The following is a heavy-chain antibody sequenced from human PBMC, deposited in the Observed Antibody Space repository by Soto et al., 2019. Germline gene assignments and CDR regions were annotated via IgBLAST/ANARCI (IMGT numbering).Heavy chain of an antibody. Sequence: QVQLQQWGSGLLKPSEPLFLTCAIYGGSFSDYYWHWLRQSPGKGLEWIGEIHLSGRVNFTPSLKSRTSLSMDTSRNQFFLTLRSVTAADTAVYFCARTPTRGASAWLDPWGRGHLVTVSS. CDR3: ARTPTRGASAWLDP. CDR2: IHLSGRV. V-gene: IGHV4-34*01. D-gene: IGHD1-26*01. J-gene: IGHJ5*02. CDR1: GGSFSDYY.